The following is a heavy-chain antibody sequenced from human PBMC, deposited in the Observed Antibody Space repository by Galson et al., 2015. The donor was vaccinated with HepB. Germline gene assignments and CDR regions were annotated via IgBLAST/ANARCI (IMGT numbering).Heavy chain of an antibody. CDR2: ISGSGDNT. J-gene: IGHJ4*02. Sequence: SLRLSCAASGFTFSNYAMTWVRQAPGKGLEWVSGISGSGDNTYYTDSVRGQFTISRDNSKNTLSLHMNSLRAEDTAVYYCAKGTTILRALTFWSGYYFYFDYWGPGILVTVSS. CDR1: GFTFSNYA. V-gene: IGHV3-23*01. CDR3: AKGTTILRALTFWSGYYFYFDY. D-gene: IGHD3-3*01.